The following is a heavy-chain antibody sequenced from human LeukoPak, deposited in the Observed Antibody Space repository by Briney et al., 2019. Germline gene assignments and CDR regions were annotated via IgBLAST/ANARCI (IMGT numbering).Heavy chain of an antibody. D-gene: IGHD3-22*01. Sequence: ASVKASCKASGYTFTGYYMHWVRQAPGQGLEWMGWINPNSGGTNYAQKFQGRVTMTRDTSISTAYMELSRLRSDDTAVYYCAKRGEPTFGRGSGSKPSGYQFDYWGQGTLVTVSS. CDR3: AKRGEPTFGRGSGSKPSGYQFDY. J-gene: IGHJ4*02. V-gene: IGHV1-2*02. CDR2: INPNSGGT. CDR1: GYTFTGYY.